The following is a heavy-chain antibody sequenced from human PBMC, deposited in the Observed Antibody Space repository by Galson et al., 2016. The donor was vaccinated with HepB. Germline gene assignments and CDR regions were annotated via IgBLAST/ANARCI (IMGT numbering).Heavy chain of an antibody. CDR3: SRGTVASMIRYDY. CDR1: GFTFGDYD. CDR2: IRGKPYSGTT. V-gene: IGHV3-49*03. J-gene: IGHJ4*02. Sequence: SLRLSCATSGFTFGDYDMTWFRQAPGKGLEWVGFIRGKPYSGTTEYAASVKGRLTTSRDDSKSIPYLQMNSLKTEDTALYYCSRGTVASMIRYDYWGQGTLVTVSS. D-gene: IGHD4-17*01.